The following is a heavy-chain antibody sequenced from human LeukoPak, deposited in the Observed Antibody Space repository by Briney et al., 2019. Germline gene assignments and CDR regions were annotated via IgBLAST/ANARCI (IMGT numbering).Heavy chain of an antibody. CDR3: ASWDYYGSGSPN. V-gene: IGHV4-59*08. J-gene: IGHJ4*02. CDR2: IYYSGST. CDR1: GGSISRYY. D-gene: IGHD3-10*01. Sequence: PSETLSLTCTVSGGSISRYYWSWIRQPPGKGLEWIGYIYYSGSTNYNPSLKSRVTISVDTSKNQFSLKLSSVTAADTAVYYCASWDYYGSGSPNWGQGTLVTVSS.